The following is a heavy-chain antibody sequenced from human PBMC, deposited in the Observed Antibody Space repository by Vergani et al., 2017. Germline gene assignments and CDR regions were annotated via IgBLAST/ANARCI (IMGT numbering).Heavy chain of an antibody. D-gene: IGHD3-22*01. J-gene: IGHJ4*02. Sequence: EVQLVESGGGLVQPGGSLRLSCAASGFTFITYWMSWVRQAPGKGLEWVANIKQDGSEKYYVDAVKGRFTISRENSKNMLYLQMNSLRAEDTAVYYCARLSYDTTPYLQGGYDCWGQGTLVSVSS. CDR3: ARLSYDTTPYLQGGYDC. CDR1: GFTFITYW. CDR2: IKQDGSEK. V-gene: IGHV3-7*03.